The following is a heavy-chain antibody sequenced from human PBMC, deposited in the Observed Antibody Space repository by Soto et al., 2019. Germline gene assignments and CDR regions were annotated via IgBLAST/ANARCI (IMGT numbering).Heavy chain of an antibody. V-gene: IGHV3-23*01. D-gene: IGHD4-17*01. J-gene: IGHJ4*02. CDR3: AKDRYGDYGGIDY. Sequence: PGGSLRLSCAASGFTFSTYAMAWVRQRPGKGLEWVSGVSGSSGRTNHADSVKGRFTVSRDNSKNTVYLQMNSLRAEDTAVYYCAKDRYGDYGGIDYWGQGTMVTVSS. CDR1: GFTFSTYA. CDR2: VSGSSGRT.